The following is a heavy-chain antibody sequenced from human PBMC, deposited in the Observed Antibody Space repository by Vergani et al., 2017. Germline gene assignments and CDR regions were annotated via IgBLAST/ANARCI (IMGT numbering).Heavy chain of an antibody. D-gene: IGHD3-10*01. Sequence: QMQLVQSGPEVKKPGTSVKVSCKASGFTFTSSAMQWVRQARGQRLEWIGWIVVGSGNTNYAQKFQERVTITRDMSTSTAYMELSSLRSEDTAVYYCAAVDVLLWFGELNPNDAFDIGGQGTMVTVSS. V-gene: IGHV1-58*02. J-gene: IGHJ3*02. CDR3: AAVDVLLWFGELNPNDAFDI. CDR2: IVVGSGNT. CDR1: GFTFTSSA.